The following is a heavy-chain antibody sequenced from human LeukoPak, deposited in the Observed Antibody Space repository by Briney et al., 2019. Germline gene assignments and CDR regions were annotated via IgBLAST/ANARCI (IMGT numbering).Heavy chain of an antibody. Sequence: PSETLSLTCAVYGGSFSGYYWSWIRQPPGKGLEWIGEVNHSGDANYNPSLKSRVTISVDTSKNQFSLKLSSVTAADSSVYYCARGDPKTVVQGVLGIKYRYYYMDVWGKGTTVTVSS. CDR2: VNHSGDA. D-gene: IGHD3-10*01. CDR1: GGSFSGYY. CDR3: ARGDPKTVVQGVLGIKYRYYYMDV. J-gene: IGHJ6*03. V-gene: IGHV4-34*01.